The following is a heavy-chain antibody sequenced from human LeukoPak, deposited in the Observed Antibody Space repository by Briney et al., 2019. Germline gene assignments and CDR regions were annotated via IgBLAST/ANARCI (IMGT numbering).Heavy chain of an antibody. J-gene: IGHJ4*02. V-gene: IGHV4-59*12. Sequence: SETLSLTCTVSGGSISGYYWSWIRQPPGKGLEWIGYIYHSGSTYYNPSLKSRVTISVDRSKNQFSLKLSSVTAADTAVYYCARVREGSVDYWGQGTLVTVSS. CDR3: ARVREGSVDY. D-gene: IGHD1-26*01. CDR2: IYHSGST. CDR1: GGSISGYY.